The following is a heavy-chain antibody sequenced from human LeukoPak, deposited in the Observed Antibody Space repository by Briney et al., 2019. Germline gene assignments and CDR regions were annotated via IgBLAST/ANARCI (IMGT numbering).Heavy chain of an antibody. D-gene: IGHD2-15*01. CDR2: VYYTAST. Sequence: SETLSLTCTVSGGSVNSGDNYWSWIRQPPGKGPEWIGYVYYTASTYYNPSLRTRVTISIDTSENLFSLKLTSVTAADTAVYFCARVGYCSGGGCSFRYFGYWGQGALVTVSS. V-gene: IGHV4-30-4*01. CDR1: GGSVNSGDNY. CDR3: ARVGYCSGGGCSFRYFGY. J-gene: IGHJ4*02.